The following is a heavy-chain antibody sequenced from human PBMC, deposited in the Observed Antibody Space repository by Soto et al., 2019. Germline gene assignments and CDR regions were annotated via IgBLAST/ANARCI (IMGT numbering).Heavy chain of an antibody. CDR1: GGIFSNHA. J-gene: IGHJ6*02. V-gene: IGHV1-69*13. D-gene: IGHD6-13*01. CDR2: IIPIFGTA. Sequence: GASVKVSCKASGGIFSNHAISWVRQAPGQGLEWMGWIIPIFGTANYAQRFQGRVTITADESTSTAYMEVSSLRSEDTAVYFCARRWYSSSWCNGGSCYFYGMDLWGPGTTVTVSS. CDR3: ARRWYSSSWCNGGSCYFYGMDL.